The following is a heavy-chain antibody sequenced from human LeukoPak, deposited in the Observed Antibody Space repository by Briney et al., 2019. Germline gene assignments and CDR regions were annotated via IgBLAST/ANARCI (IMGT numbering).Heavy chain of an antibody. Sequence: GGSLRLSCAASGFTFSDYYMSWNRQAPGKGLEWVSYISNSGSTIFYADSVKGRFTISRDNAKNSLYLQMNSLRPEDTAVYYCARDSLAGEIWFDPWGQGTLVTVSS. V-gene: IGHV3-11*01. J-gene: IGHJ5*02. D-gene: IGHD7-27*01. CDR2: ISNSGSTI. CDR1: GFTFSDYY. CDR3: ARDSLAGEIWFDP.